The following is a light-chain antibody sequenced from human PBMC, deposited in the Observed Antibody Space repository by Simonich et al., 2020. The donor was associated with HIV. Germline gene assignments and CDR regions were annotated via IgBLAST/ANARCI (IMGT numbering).Light chain of an antibody. CDR1: RGSIASNY. CDR3: QSYDSSNHWV. J-gene: IGLJ3*02. CDR2: EDN. Sequence: NFMLTQPHSVSESPGKTVTISCTRSRGSIASNYVQAYQQRPGSAPTTVIYEDNQRPAGVPDRFSGSIDSSSNSASLTISGLKTDDEADYYCQSYDSSNHWVFGGGTKLTVL. V-gene: IGLV6-57*03.